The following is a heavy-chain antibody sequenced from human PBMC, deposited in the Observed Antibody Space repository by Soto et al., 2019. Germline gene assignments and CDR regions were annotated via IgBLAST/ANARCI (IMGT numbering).Heavy chain of an antibody. CDR1: GVSVTSGASNY. CDR3: ARGEVTGVNRDVVTGWFDS. J-gene: IGHJ5*01. Sequence: PSETLSLTCNVSGVSVTSGASNYWNWIRQPPGKGLEWIGYIFKSGHTNYNPSLKSRVAISVDTSKNQFSLHLRSVTAADTAIYFCARGEVTGVNRDVVTGWFDSWGEGTLVTVSS. D-gene: IGHD4-4*01. CDR2: IFKSGHT. V-gene: IGHV4-61*01.